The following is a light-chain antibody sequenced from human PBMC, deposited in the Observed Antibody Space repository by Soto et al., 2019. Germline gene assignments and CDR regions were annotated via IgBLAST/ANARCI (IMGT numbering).Light chain of an antibody. J-gene: IGLJ2*01. CDR2: GVT. Sequence: QSALTQPAPVSGSPGQSITISCTGTSSDVGGYNYVSWYQQHPGKAPKLMIYGVTNRPSGVSNRFSGSKSGNTASLTISGLQAEDEADYYCSSYTSSTTLSVVFGGGTKVTVL. V-gene: IGLV2-14*01. CDR1: SSDVGGYNY. CDR3: SSYTSSTTLSVV.